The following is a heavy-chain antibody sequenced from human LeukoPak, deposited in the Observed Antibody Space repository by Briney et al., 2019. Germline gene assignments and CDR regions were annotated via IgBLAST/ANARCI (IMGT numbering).Heavy chain of an antibody. D-gene: IGHD2-2*02. J-gene: IGHJ5*02. Sequence: PSETLSLTCTVSGGSISSGSYYWGWIRQPPGKGMEWIGSIYYSGGTYYNPSLKSRVTISVDTSKNQFSLKLSSVTAADTAVYYCARSRDIVVVPAGIGLNWFDPWGQGTLVTVSS. CDR2: IYYSGGT. V-gene: IGHV4-39*01. CDR3: ARSRDIVVVPAGIGLNWFDP. CDR1: GGSISSGSYY.